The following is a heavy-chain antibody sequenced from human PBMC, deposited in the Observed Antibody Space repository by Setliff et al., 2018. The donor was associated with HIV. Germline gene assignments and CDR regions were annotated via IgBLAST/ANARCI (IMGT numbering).Heavy chain of an antibody. CDR3: ARDPPGYGDSNDY. V-gene: IGHV4-4*07. J-gene: IGHJ4*02. CDR1: GGSISSYY. D-gene: IGHD4-17*01. CDR2: IYTSGT. Sequence: PSETLSLTCTVSGGSISSYYWSWIRQPAGKGLEWIGRIYTSGTTYNPSLKSRVTISVDTSKNQFSLELSSVTAADTAVYYCARDPPGYGDSNDYWGQGMLVTVSS.